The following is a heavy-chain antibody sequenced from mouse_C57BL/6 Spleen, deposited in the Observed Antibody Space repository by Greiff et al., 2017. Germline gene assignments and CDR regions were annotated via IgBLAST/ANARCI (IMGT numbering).Heavy chain of an antibody. Sequence: QVQLQQPGTELVKPGASVKLSCKASGYTFTSYWMHWVKQRPGQGLEWIGNINPSNGGTNYNEKFKSKATLTVDKSSSTAYMQLSSLTSEDSAVXYGARVITTVVEALFDYWGQGTTLTVSS. CDR2: INPSNGGT. D-gene: IGHD1-1*01. J-gene: IGHJ2*01. CDR1: GYTFTSYW. V-gene: IGHV1-53*01. CDR3: ARVITTVVEALFDY.